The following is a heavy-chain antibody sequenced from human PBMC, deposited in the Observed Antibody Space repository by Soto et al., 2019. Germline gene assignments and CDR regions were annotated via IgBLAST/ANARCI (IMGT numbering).Heavy chain of an antibody. CDR1: GYTFTSYP. D-gene: IGHD2-15*01. CDR2: INTGNGYT. V-gene: IGHV1-3*04. CDR3: ARGRGGYCSGGSCSEAWVDP. J-gene: IGHJ5*02. Sequence: QVQLLQSGAEAKKPGASVKVSCEASGYTFTSYPIHWVRQAPGQRLEWMGWINTGNGYTKYSQKFQARVTITRDTSASTSYRQLSRLRSEDTAVYYCARGRGGYCSGGSCSEAWVDPWGQGTLVTVSS.